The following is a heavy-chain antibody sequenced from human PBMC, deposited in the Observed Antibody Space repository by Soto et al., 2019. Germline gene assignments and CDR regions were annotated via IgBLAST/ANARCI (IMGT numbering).Heavy chain of an antibody. CDR3: VRDCSGGGCYSDYGMDV. CDR1: GDSVSSYY. V-gene: IGHV4-4*07. J-gene: IGHJ6*02. D-gene: IGHD2-15*01. CDR2: IYISGST. Sequence: SETLSLTCTVSGDSVSSYYWSWIRQPAGRGLEWIGRIYISGSTDYNPSLKGRVSMSVDRSKNQFSLKLTSVTAADTAVYYCVRDCSGGGCYSDYGMDVWGQGTTVTVS.